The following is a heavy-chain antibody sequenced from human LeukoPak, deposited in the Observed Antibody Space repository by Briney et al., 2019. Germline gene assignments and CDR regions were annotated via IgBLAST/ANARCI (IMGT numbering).Heavy chain of an antibody. D-gene: IGHD6-13*01. CDR2: IYYSGST. V-gene: IGHV4-59*01. Sequence: GSLRLSCATSGFTFSSYSMNWIRQPPGKGLEWIGYIYYSGSTNYNPSLKSRVTISVDTSKNQFSLKLSSVTAADTAVYYCARGPYSSSWYPPYFDYWGQGTLVTVSS. J-gene: IGHJ4*02. CDR1: GFTFSSYS. CDR3: ARGPYSSSWYPPYFDY.